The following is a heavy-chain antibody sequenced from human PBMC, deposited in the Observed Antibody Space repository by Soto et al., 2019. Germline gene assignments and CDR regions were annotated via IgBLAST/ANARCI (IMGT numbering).Heavy chain of an antibody. J-gene: IGHJ4*02. Sequence: QITLNESGPALVKPTQTLTLTCTFSGFSLNTRDVGVGWIRQPPGKALEWLGVVYWDDDKTYSPSLKSRLTIPKDPPKNQVVIRMTKMDPVDTATYYCAHCRGGVASFWGQGTLVTVSS. D-gene: IGHD3-16*01. V-gene: IGHV2-5*02. CDR2: VYWDDDK. CDR3: AHCRGGVASF. CDR1: GFSLNTRDVG.